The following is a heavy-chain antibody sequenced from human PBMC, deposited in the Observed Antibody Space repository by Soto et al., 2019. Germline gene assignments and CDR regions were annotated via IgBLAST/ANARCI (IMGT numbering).Heavy chain of an antibody. D-gene: IGHD5-12*01. CDR2: INHSGST. J-gene: IGHJ4*02. CDR3: ARGRRDIVATIFSIDY. CDR1: GGSLSGYY. Sequence: SETLSLTCAVYGGSLSGYYWSWIRQPPGKGLEWIGEINHSGSTNYNPSLKSRVTISVDTSKNQFSLKLSSVTAADTAVYYCARGRRDIVATIFSIDYWGQGTLVTVSS. V-gene: IGHV4-34*01.